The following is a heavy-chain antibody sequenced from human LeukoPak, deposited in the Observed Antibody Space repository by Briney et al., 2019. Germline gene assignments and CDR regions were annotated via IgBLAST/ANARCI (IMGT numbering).Heavy chain of an antibody. Sequence: GGSLRLSCAASGFTVSSNYMSWVRQAPGKGLEWVSVIYSGGSTYYADSVKGRFTISRDNSKNTLYLQVNSLRAEDTAVYYCARDRYSYGARFYYYYGMDVWGQGTTVTVSS. CDR2: IYSGGST. CDR1: GFTVSSNY. CDR3: ARDRYSYGARFYYYYGMDV. V-gene: IGHV3-66*01. J-gene: IGHJ6*02. D-gene: IGHD5-18*01.